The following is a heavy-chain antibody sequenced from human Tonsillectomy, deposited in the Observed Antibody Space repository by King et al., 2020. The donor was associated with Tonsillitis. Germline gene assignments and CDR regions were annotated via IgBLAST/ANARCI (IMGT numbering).Heavy chain of an antibody. CDR1: GGTFITSA. CDR3: ARRGVAAADTPYYYYFYMDV. Sequence: QLVQSGAEVKKPGSSVKVSCRASGGTFITSAISWVRQAPGQGLEWMGGIIPIFGTTNYAQKFQGRVTITADKSTSTAYMELSSLRSEDTAVYYCARRGVAAADTPYYYYFYMDVWGKGTTVTVSS. V-gene: IGHV1-69*06. D-gene: IGHD6-13*01. CDR2: IIPIFGTT. J-gene: IGHJ6*03.